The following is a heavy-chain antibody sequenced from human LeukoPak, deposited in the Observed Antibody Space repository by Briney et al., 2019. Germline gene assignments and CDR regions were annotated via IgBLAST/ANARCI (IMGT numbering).Heavy chain of an antibody. Sequence: VASVKVSCKASGGTFSSYAISWVRQAPGQGLEWMGRIIPILGIANYAQKFQGRVTITADKSTSTAYMELSSLRSEDTAVYYCARGGTMIVVVKGYYYGMDVWGQGTTVTVSS. CDR3: ARGGTMIVVVKGYYYGMDV. CDR1: GGTFSSYA. CDR2: IIPILGIA. J-gene: IGHJ6*02. V-gene: IGHV1-69*04. D-gene: IGHD3-22*01.